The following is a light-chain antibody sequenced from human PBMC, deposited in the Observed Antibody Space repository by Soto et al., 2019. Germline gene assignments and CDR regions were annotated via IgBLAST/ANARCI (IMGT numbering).Light chain of an antibody. CDR3: QVWDGSSDHHWV. J-gene: IGLJ3*02. V-gene: IGLV3-21*02. CDR2: DDS. CDR1: NIGRKS. Sequence: SYELTQPPSVSVAPGQTARITCGGNNIGRKSVHWYQQMPGQAPVLVVYDDSARPSGIPERISGSNSGNTATLTVTRVEAGDEGDYYCQVWDGSSDHHWVFGGGTKLTVL.